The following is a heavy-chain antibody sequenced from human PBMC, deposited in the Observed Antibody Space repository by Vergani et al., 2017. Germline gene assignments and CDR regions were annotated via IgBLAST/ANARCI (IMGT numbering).Heavy chain of an antibody. D-gene: IGHD6-13*01. Sequence: QVQLVQSGAEVKKPGSSVKVSCKASGGTFSSYAISWVRQAPGQGLEWMGGIIPIFGTANYAQKFQGRVTITADESTSTAYMELSSLRSEDTAVYYCARDHRQLATTDYCYGIDFGGQGTTVTVS. CDR1: GGTFSSYA. CDR3: ARDHRQLATTDYCYGIDF. J-gene: IGHJ6*02. V-gene: IGHV1-69*12. CDR2: IIPIFGTA.